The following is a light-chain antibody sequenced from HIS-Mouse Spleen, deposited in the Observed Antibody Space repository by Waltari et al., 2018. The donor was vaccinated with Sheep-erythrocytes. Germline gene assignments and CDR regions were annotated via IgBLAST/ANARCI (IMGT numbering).Light chain of an antibody. J-gene: IGLJ2*01. CDR2: SNN. CDR3: AAWDDSLNGVV. Sequence: QSVLPQPPSASGPPGQRVTISCSGSSSNIGSNPVNWYQQLPGTAPKLLIYSNNQRPSGVPDRFSGSKSGTSASLAISGLQSEDEADYYCAAWDDSLNGVVFGGGTKLTVL. V-gene: IGLV1-44*01. CDR1: SSNIGSNP.